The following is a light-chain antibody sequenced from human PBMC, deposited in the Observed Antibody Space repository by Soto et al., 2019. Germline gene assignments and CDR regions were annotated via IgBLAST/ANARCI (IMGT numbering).Light chain of an antibody. CDR2: DVS. Sequence: QYALTQPASVSGSPGQSITISCTGSSSDVGGYNYVSWYQQHPGKAPKLMIYDVSNRPSGVSNRFSGSKSGNTASLTISGLQAEDEADYYCSSYTSSSTRVFGIGTKLTVL. J-gene: IGLJ1*01. V-gene: IGLV2-14*01. CDR3: SSYTSSSTRV. CDR1: SSDVGGYNY.